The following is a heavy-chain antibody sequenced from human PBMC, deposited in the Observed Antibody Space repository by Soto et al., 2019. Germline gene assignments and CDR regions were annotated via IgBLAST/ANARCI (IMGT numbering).Heavy chain of an antibody. CDR3: ARDWDWYFDL. J-gene: IGHJ2*01. CDR2: IRFDGSNI. D-gene: IGHD3-16*01. CDR1: GIIFTGYG. Sequence: GGSLRLSCAVPGIIFTGYGMHWVRQAPGKGLEWVAIIRFDGSNIHYADSVKGRFTISRDNSKNTLYLQMNSLRAEDTAVYYCARDWDWYFDLWGRGTLVTVSS. V-gene: IGHV3-30*02.